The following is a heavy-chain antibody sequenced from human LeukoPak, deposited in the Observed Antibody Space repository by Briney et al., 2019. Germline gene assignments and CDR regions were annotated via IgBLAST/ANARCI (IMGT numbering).Heavy chain of an antibody. CDR2: IWHDGSNK. D-gene: IGHD2-21*01. Sequence: GGSLRLSCAASGFTFSSHAMHWVRQAPGKGLDWVAVIWHDGSNKYYADAVKGRFTISRDNSKNTLYLQMDSLRAEDTAIYYCARDPCGAECPPSVWGQGILVTVSS. CDR1: GFTFSSHA. CDR3: ARDPCGAECPPSV. V-gene: IGHV3-33*01. J-gene: IGHJ4*02.